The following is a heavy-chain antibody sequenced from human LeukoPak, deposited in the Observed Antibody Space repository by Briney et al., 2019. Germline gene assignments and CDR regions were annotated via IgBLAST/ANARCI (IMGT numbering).Heavy chain of an antibody. CDR3: ARGGLTIFGVVTPYYFDY. V-gene: IGHV4-61*02. Sequence: PSQTLSLTCTVSGGSISSGGHYWSWIRQPAGKGLEWIGRISTTGSTDYNPSLKSRVTISLDTSNNRFSLKLSSVTAADTAVYYCARGGLTIFGVVTPYYFDYWGQGTLVTVSS. D-gene: IGHD3-3*01. J-gene: IGHJ4*02. CDR1: GGSISSGGHY. CDR2: ISTTGST.